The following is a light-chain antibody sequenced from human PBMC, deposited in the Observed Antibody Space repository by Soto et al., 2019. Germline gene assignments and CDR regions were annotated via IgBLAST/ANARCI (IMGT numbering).Light chain of an antibody. Sequence: DIVMTQTPLSLPVTPGEPASISCRSSQSLLDSDDGNTYLDWYLQKPGQSPQLLIYTLSYRASGVPDRFSGSGSGTEFTLTISSLQPDDFATYYCQQYNSFSGTFGQGTKVVIK. CDR3: QQYNSFSGT. J-gene: IGKJ1*01. V-gene: IGKV2-40*01. CDR1: QSLLDSDDGNTY. CDR2: TLS.